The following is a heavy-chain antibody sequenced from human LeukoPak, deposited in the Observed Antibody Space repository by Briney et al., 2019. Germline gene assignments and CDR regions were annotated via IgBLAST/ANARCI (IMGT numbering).Heavy chain of an antibody. J-gene: IGHJ3*02. Sequence: PSETLSLTCAVSGDSISSYYWSWIRQPPGKGLEWIGYIYYSGSTNYNPSLKSRVTISVDTSKNQFSLKLSSVTAADTAVYYCARVRNDHDAFDIWGQGTMVTVSS. CDR2: IYYSGST. CDR1: GDSISSYY. D-gene: IGHD1-1*01. CDR3: ARVRNDHDAFDI. V-gene: IGHV4-59*01.